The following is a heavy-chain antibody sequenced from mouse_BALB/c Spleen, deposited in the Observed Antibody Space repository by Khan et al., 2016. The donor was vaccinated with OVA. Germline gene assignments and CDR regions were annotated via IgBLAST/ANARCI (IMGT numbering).Heavy chain of an antibody. D-gene: IGHD2-10*01. J-gene: IGHJ4*01. CDR3: ARQPYYHYNVMDY. CDR1: GFSLTNYG. CDR2: IWSDGST. Sequence: VQLQESGPGLVAPSQSLSITCTISGFSLTNYGIHWVRQPPGKGLEWLVVIWSDGSTTYNSALKSRLSISKDNSKRQVFLKMNSLQTDDTAMYYCARQPYYHYNVMDYGGQGTSVTVSS. V-gene: IGHV2-6-1*01.